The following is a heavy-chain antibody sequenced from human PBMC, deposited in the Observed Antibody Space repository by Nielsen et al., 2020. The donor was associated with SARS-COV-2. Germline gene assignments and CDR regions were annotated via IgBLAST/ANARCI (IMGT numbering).Heavy chain of an antibody. CDR3: AREPREGATKQAWFDP. Sequence: SETLSLTCTVSGGSISSGGYYWSWIRQHPGKGLEWIGYIYYSGSTYYNPSLKSRVTISVDTSKNQFSLKLSSVTAADTAVYYCAREPREGATKQAWFDPWGQGTLVTVSS. CDR2: IYYSGST. J-gene: IGHJ5*02. D-gene: IGHD1-26*01. CDR1: GGSISSGGYY. V-gene: IGHV4-31*03.